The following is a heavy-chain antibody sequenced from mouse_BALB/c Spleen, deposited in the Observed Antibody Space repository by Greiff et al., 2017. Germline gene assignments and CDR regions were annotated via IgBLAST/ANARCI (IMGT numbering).Heavy chain of an antibody. V-gene: IGHV14-3*02. Sequence: VQLQQSGAELVKPGASVKLSCTASGFNIKDTYMHWVKQRPEQGLEWIGRIDPANGNTKYDPKFQGKATITADTSSNTAYLQLSSLTSEDTAVYYGALYDHYAMDYWGQGTSVTVSA. D-gene: IGHD2-14*01. CDR2: IDPANGNT. J-gene: IGHJ4*01. CDR3: ALYDHYAMDY. CDR1: GFNIKDTY.